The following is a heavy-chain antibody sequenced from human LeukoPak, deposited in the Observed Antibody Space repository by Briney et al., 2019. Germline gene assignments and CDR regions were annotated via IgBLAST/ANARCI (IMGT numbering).Heavy chain of an antibody. Sequence: ASVKVSCKASGYTFTDYYIHWVRQAPGQGLEWMAWMNPNSGGTSYAQKFQGRVTMTRDTSISTAYMELSRLRSDDTAVYYCAREGEDYYDSSGYYYDDYWGQGTLVTVSS. CDR2: MNPNSGGT. CDR3: AREGEDYYDSSGYYYDDY. V-gene: IGHV1-2*02. J-gene: IGHJ4*02. D-gene: IGHD3-22*01. CDR1: GYTFTDYY.